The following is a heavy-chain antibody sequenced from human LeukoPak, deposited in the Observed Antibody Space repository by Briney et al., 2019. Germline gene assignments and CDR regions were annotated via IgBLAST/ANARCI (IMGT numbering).Heavy chain of an antibody. Sequence: ASVKVSCKASEYTFTGYYIHWVRQAPGQGLEWMGWIDPNTGDSNYVQKFQGRVTMTWDTSISTAYMELSRLRSDDTAFYYCARIRYCGGISCYYIDYWGQGTLVTVSA. CDR3: ARIRYCGGISCYYIDY. CDR2: IDPNTGDS. CDR1: EYTFTGYY. J-gene: IGHJ4*02. V-gene: IGHV1-2*02. D-gene: IGHD2-2*01.